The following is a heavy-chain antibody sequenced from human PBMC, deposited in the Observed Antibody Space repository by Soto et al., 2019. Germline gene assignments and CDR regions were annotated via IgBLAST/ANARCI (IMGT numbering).Heavy chain of an antibody. CDR1: GYSFSTYW. D-gene: IGHD3-10*01. CDR2: IYPGDSDT. CDR3: ARLGGSGSYYPAVYYYYYGMDV. J-gene: IGHJ6*02. V-gene: IGHV5-51*01. Sequence: PGESLKISCQGSGYSFSTYWIGWVRQMPGKGLEWMGIIYPGDSDTRYSPSFQGQVTISADKSISTAYLQWSSLKASDTAMYYCARLGGSGSYYPAVYYYYYGMDVWGQGTTVTVSS.